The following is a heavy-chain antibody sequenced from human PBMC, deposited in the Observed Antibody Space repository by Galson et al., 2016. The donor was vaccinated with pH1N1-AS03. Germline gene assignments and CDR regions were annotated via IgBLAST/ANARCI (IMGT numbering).Heavy chain of an antibody. V-gene: IGHV5-10-1*01. CDR2: IDPSDSYI. J-gene: IGHJ6*02. Sequence: QSGAEVKKPGESLTVSCETSQSKFSDYWVHWLRQVPGKGLEWLGRIDPSDSYIDYSPSFRGHVSISVDRSISTAYLQWRSLRASDTAVYYCAAAKKGTPPIFFYYTVDVWGQGTTVIVSS. D-gene: IGHD2-15*01. CDR3: AAAKKGTPPIFFYYTVDV. CDR1: QSKFSDYW.